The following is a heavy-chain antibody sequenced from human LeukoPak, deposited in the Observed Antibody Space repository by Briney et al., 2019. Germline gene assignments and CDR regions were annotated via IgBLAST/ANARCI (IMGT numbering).Heavy chain of an antibody. CDR1: GGSVSSGSYY. D-gene: IGHD6-13*01. CDR3: ARVDTAPAAAGLYYYYGMDV. CDR2: IYYSGST. Sequence: SETLSLTCTVSGGSVSSGSYYWSWIRQPPGKGLEWIGYIYYSGSTNYNPSLKSRVTISVDTSKNQFSLKLSSVTAADTAVYYCARVDTAPAAAGLYYYYGMDVWGQGTTVTVSS. J-gene: IGHJ6*01. V-gene: IGHV4-61*01.